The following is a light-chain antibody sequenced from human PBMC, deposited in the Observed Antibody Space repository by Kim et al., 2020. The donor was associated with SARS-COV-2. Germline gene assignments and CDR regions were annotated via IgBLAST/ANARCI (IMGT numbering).Light chain of an antibody. CDR1: QSVSYSH. J-gene: IGKJ2*01. Sequence: EIVLTQSPGTLSLSPGERATLSCRASQSVSYSHLAWYQQKPGQAPRLLIYGASSRVTGIPDRISGSGSGTDFTLTISRLEPEDFAVYYCKQYDSSPYTFGQGTKLEI. CDR2: GAS. V-gene: IGKV3-20*01. CDR3: KQYDSSPYT.